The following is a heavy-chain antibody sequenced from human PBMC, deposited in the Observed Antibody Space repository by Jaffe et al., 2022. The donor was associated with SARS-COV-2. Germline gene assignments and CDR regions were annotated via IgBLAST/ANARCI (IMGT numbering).Heavy chain of an antibody. CDR3: ARGLFHNDGYYFDY. CDR1: GFTFSNFY. CDR2: INRDGSGK. D-gene: IGHD3-10*01. Sequence: EVQLVESGGGLVQPGGSLRLSCAASGFTFSNFYMSWVRQAPGKGLEWVANINRDGSGKSSVDSVKGRFTVSRDNALNSLYLQMNSLRAGDTAVYYCARGLFHNDGYYFDYWGQGTLVTVSS. J-gene: IGHJ4*02. V-gene: IGHV3-7*04.